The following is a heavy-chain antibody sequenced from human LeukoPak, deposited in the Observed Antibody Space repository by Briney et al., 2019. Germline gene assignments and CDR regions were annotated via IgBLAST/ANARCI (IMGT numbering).Heavy chain of an antibody. CDR1: GYTLTSYG. CDR2: ISAYNGNT. CDR3: ARIHIAAAGYYFDY. Sequence: ASVKVSCKASGYTLTSYGISWVRQAPGQGLEWMGWISAYNGNTNYAQKLQGRVTMTTDTSTSTAYMELRSLRSDDTAVYYCARIHIAAAGYYFDYWGQGTLVTVSS. J-gene: IGHJ4*02. D-gene: IGHD6-13*01. V-gene: IGHV1-18*01.